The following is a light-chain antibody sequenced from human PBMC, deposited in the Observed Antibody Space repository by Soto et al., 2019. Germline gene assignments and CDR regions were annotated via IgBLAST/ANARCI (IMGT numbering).Light chain of an antibody. V-gene: IGKV1-9*01. CDR2: APP. J-gene: IGKJ4*01. CDR3: QQLNSYPLT. Sequence: IHLTQSPSSLSAFVGHRVTITCLASKGISSFLAWYQQKPGPAHKLLIYAPPTLHSGVPSRFGGSGSGTDFTLTIRSLQPGDFATYYCQQLNSYPLTVGGGTKLDIK. CDR1: KGISSF.